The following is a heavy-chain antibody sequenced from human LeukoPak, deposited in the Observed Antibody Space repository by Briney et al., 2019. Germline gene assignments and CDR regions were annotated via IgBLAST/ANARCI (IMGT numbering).Heavy chain of an antibody. CDR1: GFTFSSYD. Sequence: GGSLRLSCAASGFTFSSYDMHWVRQATGKGLEWVSAIGTAGDTCYPGSVKGRFTISRENAKNSLYLQMNSLRAGDTAVYYCARASDYYGSGSLVYWGQGTLVTVSS. D-gene: IGHD3-10*01. V-gene: IGHV3-13*01. J-gene: IGHJ4*02. CDR2: IGTAGDT. CDR3: ARASDYYGSGSLVY.